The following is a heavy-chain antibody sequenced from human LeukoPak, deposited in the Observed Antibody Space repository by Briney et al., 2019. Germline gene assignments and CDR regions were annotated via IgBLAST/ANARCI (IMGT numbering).Heavy chain of an antibody. CDR1: GFTFSSYS. CDR2: ISSSSSTI. D-gene: IGHD2-2*02. CDR3: ARDVRGGYCSSTSCYTSDAFDI. V-gene: IGHV3-48*01. J-gene: IGHJ3*02. Sequence: GGSLRLSWAASGFTFSSYSMNWVRQAPGKGLEWVSYISSSSSTIYYADSVKGRFTISRDNAKNSLYLQMNSLRAEDTAVYYCARDVRGGYCSSTSCYTSDAFDIWGQGTMVTVSS.